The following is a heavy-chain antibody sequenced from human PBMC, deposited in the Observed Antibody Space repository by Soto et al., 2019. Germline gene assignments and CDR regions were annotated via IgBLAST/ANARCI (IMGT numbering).Heavy chain of an antibody. CDR2: LSGSGNRT. CDR3: AKEVTSGSYSHYNSGLDV. V-gene: IGHV3-23*01. Sequence: EVQLLESGGGLVQPGGSLRLSCAASGFTLSSYAMSWVRQAPGKGLEWVSALSGSGNRTFNADSVKGRFTISRDNAKHALYLQMNSLRVEETAVYYCAKEVTSGSYSHYNSGLDVWGQGTMVPVSS. J-gene: IGHJ6*02. D-gene: IGHD1-26*01. CDR1: GFTLSSYA.